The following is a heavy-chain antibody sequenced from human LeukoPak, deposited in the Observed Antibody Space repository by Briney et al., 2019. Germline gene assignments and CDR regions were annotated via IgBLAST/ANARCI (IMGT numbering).Heavy chain of an antibody. D-gene: IGHD6-6*01. V-gene: IGHV1-2*02. CDR1: GYTFTGYY. CDR2: INPNSGGT. CDR3: ARGPVWYSSSTGN. Sequence: ASVKVSCKASGYTFTGYYMHWVRQAPGQGLEWMGWINPNSGGTNYAKKFQGRVTITRDTSISTAYLELSRLRSDDTAVYYCARGPVWYSSSTGNWGQGTLVTVSS. J-gene: IGHJ4*02.